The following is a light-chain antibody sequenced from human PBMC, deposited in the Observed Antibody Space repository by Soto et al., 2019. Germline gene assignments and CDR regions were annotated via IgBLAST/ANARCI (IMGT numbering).Light chain of an antibody. CDR2: GAS. Sequence: EIVLTQSPGTLSLSPGERATLSCRASQSVSSSYLAWYEQKPGQAPRRLVYGASSSATGLPDRFSGSGSGTDFTLTLSRLELEDFAVYYCQQYGSSPYTFGQGTKLEIK. CDR3: QQYGSSPYT. CDR1: QSVSSSY. V-gene: IGKV3-20*01. J-gene: IGKJ2*01.